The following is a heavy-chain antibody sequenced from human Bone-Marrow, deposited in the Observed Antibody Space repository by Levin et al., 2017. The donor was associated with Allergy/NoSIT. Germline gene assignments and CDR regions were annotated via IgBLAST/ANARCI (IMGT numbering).Heavy chain of an antibody. J-gene: IGHJ4*02. Sequence: KVSCKGSGYTFTDYWIGWVRQMPGKGLEWMGIIYPGDSDTRYSPSFQGQVTISADQSIRTAYLQWTSLKASDTAMYYCATLTYGDSGGVYWGQGTLVTVSS. CDR3: ATLTYGDSGGVY. CDR2: IYPGDSDT. V-gene: IGHV5-51*01. CDR1: GYTFTDYW. D-gene: IGHD4-17*01.